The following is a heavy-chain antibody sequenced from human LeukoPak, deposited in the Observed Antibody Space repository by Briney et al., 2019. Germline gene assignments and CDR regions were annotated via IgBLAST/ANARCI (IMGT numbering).Heavy chain of an antibody. CDR3: ARDDSSGYYGRDAFDI. D-gene: IGHD3-22*01. Sequence: PGGSLRLSCAASGFTVSSNYMSWVRQAPGKGLEWVSVIYSGGSTYYADSVKGRLTISRDNSKNTLYLQMNSLRAEDTAVYYCARDDSSGYYGRDAFDIWGQGTMVTASS. J-gene: IGHJ3*02. CDR2: IYSGGST. CDR1: GFTVSSNY. V-gene: IGHV3-66*01.